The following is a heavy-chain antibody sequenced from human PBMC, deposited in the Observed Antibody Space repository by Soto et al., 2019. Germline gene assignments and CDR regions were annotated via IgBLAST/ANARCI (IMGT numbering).Heavy chain of an antibody. Sequence: PSETLSLTCAVSGGSISSGGYSWSWILHPPGKGLEWIGYIYHSGSTYYNPSLKSRVTISVDRSKNQFSLKPSSVTAADTAVYYCAGSQIVVVPAAAKRQQYFQHWGQGTLVTVSS. CDR3: AGSQIVVVPAAAKRQQYFQH. J-gene: IGHJ1*01. CDR2: IYHSGST. V-gene: IGHV4-30-2*01. D-gene: IGHD2-2*01. CDR1: GGSISSGGYS.